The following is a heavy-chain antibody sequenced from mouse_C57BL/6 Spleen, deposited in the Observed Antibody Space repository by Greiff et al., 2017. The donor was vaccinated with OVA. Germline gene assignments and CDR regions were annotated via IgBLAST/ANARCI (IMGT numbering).Heavy chain of an antibody. CDR2: IDPSDSET. CDR3: AREGHSNYDYAMDY. CDR1: GYTFTSYW. Sequence: QVQLQQPGAELVRPGSSVKLSCKASGYTFTSYWMHWVKQRPIQGLEWIGNIDPSDSETHYNQKFKDKATLTVDKSSSTAYMQLSSLTSEDSAVYYCAREGHSNYDYAMDYWGQGTSVTVSS. J-gene: IGHJ4*01. V-gene: IGHV1-52*01. D-gene: IGHD2-5*01.